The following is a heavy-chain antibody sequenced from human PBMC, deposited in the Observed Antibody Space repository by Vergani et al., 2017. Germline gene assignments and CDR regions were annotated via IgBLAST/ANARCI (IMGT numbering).Heavy chain of an antibody. D-gene: IGHD6-13*01. J-gene: IGHJ5*02. CDR2: INHSGST. CDR3: GRESRAADGRGWYEP. CDR1: GGSFSGYY. V-gene: IGHV4-34*01. Sequence: QVQLQQWGAGLLKPSETLSLTCAVYGGSFSGYYWSWIRQPPGKGLEWIGEINHSGSTNYNPSLKSRVTISVDTSKNQFSLNLSNVTAADTAVYYCGRESRAADGRGWYEPWGQGTLV.